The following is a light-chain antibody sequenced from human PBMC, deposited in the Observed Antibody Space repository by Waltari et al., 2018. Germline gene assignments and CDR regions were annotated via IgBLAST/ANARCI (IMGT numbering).Light chain of an antibody. CDR1: VLVERY. J-gene: IGLJ3*02. CDR2: QDN. Sequence: SSELTQPPSVSVSPGQTASLISSGSVLVERYTCWYQQKPGQSPVLVIYQDNKRPAGIPERFSGSSSGNTASLTISETQAMDEADYYCQVWDSKTAWVFGGGTKLTVL. CDR3: QVWDSKTAWV. V-gene: IGLV3-1*01.